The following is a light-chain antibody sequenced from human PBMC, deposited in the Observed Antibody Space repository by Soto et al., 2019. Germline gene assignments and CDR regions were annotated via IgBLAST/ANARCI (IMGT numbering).Light chain of an antibody. CDR1: SFDVDDYNS. V-gene: IGLV2-14*01. J-gene: IGLJ1*01. CDR2: EVN. Sequence: QSVLTQPASVSGSPGQSITISCTGTSFDVDDYNSVSWYQQPPGKAPKLIIYEVNNRPSGVSNRFSGSNSDNTASLTISGLQAGDEADYYCSLYTTSSTPYYVFGTGTKVTVL. CDR3: SLYTTSSTPYYV.